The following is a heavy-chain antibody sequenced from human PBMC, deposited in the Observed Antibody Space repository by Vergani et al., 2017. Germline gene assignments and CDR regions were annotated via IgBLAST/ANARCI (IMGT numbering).Heavy chain of an antibody. Sequence: QVQLVQSGAEVKKPGSSVKVSCKASGGTFSSYAISWVRQAPGQGLEWMGRIIPIFGTANYAQKFQGRVTMTTDTSTTTAYMELRSLRSDDTAVYYCARDKLEYNSPRWNYWGQGSLVIVSS. CDR3: ARDKLEYNSPRWNY. D-gene: IGHD1-14*01. CDR1: GGTFSSYA. V-gene: IGHV1-69*06. J-gene: IGHJ4*02. CDR2: IIPIFGTA.